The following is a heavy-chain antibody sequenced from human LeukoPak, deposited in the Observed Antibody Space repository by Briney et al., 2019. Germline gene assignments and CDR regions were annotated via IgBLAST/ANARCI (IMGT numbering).Heavy chain of an antibody. CDR3: AKDLGYQLPPNWFDP. J-gene: IGHJ5*02. CDR2: ISSSSSYI. Sequence: GGSLRLSCAASGFTFSSYSMNWVRQAPGKGLEWVSSISSSSSYIYYADSVKGRFTISRDNSKNTLYLQVNSLRAEDTAVYYCAKDLGYQLPPNWFDPWGQGTLVTVSS. V-gene: IGHV3-21*04. CDR1: GFTFSSYS. D-gene: IGHD2-2*01.